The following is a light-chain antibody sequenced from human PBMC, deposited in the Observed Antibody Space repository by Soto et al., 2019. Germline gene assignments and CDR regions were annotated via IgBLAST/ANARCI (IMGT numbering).Light chain of an antibody. Sequence: QSALTQPASVSGSPGQSVTISCTGTGTDVGGFNFVSWYQQLPGEAPKLIIYEVNNRPSGISHRFSGSKSGNTASLTVSGLQAEDEANYHCSSYTSARTYVFGSGTKVTVL. CDR2: EVN. CDR1: GTDVGGFNF. J-gene: IGLJ1*01. CDR3: SSYTSARTYV. V-gene: IGLV2-14*03.